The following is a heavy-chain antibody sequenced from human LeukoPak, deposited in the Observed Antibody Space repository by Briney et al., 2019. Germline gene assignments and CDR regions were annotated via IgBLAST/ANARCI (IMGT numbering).Heavy chain of an antibody. CDR2: ISAYNGNT. V-gene: IGHV1-18*01. CDR3: ASRPKSGPYSSSSLDWDYYYYMDV. D-gene: IGHD6-6*01. CDR1: GYTFTSYG. J-gene: IGHJ6*03. Sequence: ASVKVSCKASGYTFTSYGISWVRQAPGQGLEWMGWISAYNGNTNYAQKLQGRVTMTTDTSTSTAYMELSSLRSEDTAVYYCASRPKSGPYSSSSLDWDYYYYMDVWGKGTTVTVSS.